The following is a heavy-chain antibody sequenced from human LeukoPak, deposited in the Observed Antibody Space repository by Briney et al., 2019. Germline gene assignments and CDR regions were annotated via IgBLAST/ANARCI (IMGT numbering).Heavy chain of an antibody. CDR3: ARDPVGGSTIFDY. D-gene: IGHD1-26*01. Sequence: SQTLSLTCAISGDSVSSNSAAWNWIRQSPPRGLEWLGRTYYRSKWYYDYAVAVKSRISINPDTSKNQFSLQLSSVTPEDTAVYYCARDPVGGSTIFDYWGQGTLVTASS. CDR2: TYYRSKWYY. V-gene: IGHV6-1*01. CDR1: GDSVSSNSAA. J-gene: IGHJ4*02.